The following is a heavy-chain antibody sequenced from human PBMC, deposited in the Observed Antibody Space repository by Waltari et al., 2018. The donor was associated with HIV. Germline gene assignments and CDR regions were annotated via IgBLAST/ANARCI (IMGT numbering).Heavy chain of an antibody. J-gene: IGHJ4*02. V-gene: IGHV1-69*01. Sequence: QVQLVQSGAEVKKPGSSVKVSCKASGGTFSSYAISWVRQAPGQGLEWMGGIIPIFGTANYAQKFQGRVTITADESTSTAYMELSSLRSEDTAVYYCARDSTSHDYALNGWELDYWGQGTLVTVSS. CDR2: IIPIFGTA. CDR1: GGTFSSYA. CDR3: ARDSTSHDYALNGWELDY. D-gene: IGHD4-17*01.